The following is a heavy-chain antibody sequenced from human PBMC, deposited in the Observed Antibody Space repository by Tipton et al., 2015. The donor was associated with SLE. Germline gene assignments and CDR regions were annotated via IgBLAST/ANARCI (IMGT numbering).Heavy chain of an antibody. CDR3: AKAGYSSGQDAFDL. J-gene: IGHJ3*01. CDR2: IYHSGTT. D-gene: IGHD6-19*01. V-gene: IGHV4-30-2*01. Sequence: TLSLTCAVSGGSVSSGGYSWSWIRQPPGRGLEWIGYIYHSGTTYYNPSLKSRVTISVDTSKNQFSLSLRSVTAADTAVFYCAKAGYSSGQDAFDLWGQGTMVTVSS. CDR1: GGSVSSGGYS.